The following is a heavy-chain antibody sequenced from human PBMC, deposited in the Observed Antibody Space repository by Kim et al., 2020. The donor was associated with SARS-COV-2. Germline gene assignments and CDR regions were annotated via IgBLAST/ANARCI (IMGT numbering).Heavy chain of an antibody. D-gene: IGHD1-26*01. Sequence: GGSLRLSCAASGFTFSSYWIHWVRQVPGKGLMWVSFVNNDGSVTSYADSVKGRFTISRDNAKNTLYLQLNSLRAEDTGIYYCARGGFAGATPDYWGQGTLVPVSS. CDR2: VNNDGSVT. CDR1: GFTFSSYW. V-gene: IGHV3-74*01. J-gene: IGHJ4*02. CDR3: ARGGFAGATPDY.